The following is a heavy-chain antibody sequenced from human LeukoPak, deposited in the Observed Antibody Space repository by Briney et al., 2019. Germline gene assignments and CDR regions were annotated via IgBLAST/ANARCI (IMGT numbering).Heavy chain of an antibody. CDR3: ARERRFLEWLTPGYYYYYMDV. J-gene: IGHJ6*03. D-gene: IGHD3-3*01. Sequence: GGSLRLSCAASGFTFSSYWMHWVRQAPGKGLVWVSRINTDGSSTSYADSVKGRFTISRDNAKNTLYLQMNSLRAEDTAVYYCARERRFLEWLTPGYYYYYMDVWGKGTTVTVSS. CDR2: INTDGSST. V-gene: IGHV3-74*01. CDR1: GFTFSSYW.